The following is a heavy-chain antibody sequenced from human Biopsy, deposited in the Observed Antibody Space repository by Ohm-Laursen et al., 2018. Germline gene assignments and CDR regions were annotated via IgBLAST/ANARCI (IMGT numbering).Heavy chain of an antibody. CDR1: GASMTDYF. CDR3: AGSRGHDYNGLDV. D-gene: IGHD3-10*01. Sequence: TLSLTCSVSGASMTDYFWSWIWQPAGKGLEWIGRAYPSGTTYYNPSLKGRVTISIDASKNQLSLKVTSVTAADTAVFYCAGSRGHDYNGLDVGGQGTTVSVSS. V-gene: IGHV4-4*07. CDR2: AYPSGTT. J-gene: IGHJ6*02.